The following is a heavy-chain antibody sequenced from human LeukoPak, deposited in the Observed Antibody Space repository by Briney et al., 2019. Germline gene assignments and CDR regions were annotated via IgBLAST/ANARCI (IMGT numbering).Heavy chain of an antibody. CDR2: INHSGST. D-gene: IGHD6-25*01. J-gene: IGHJ3*02. CDR3: ARGLIYGYDAFDI. V-gene: IGHV4-34*01. Sequence: SETLSLTCAVYGGSFSGYYWSWIRQPPGKGLEWIGEINHSGSTNYNPSLKSRVTISVDTSKNQFSLKLSSVTAADTAVYYCARGLIYGYDAFDIWGQGTMVTVFS. CDR1: GGSFSGYY.